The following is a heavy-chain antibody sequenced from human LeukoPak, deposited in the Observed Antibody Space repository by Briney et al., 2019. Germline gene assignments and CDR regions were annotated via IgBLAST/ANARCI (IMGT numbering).Heavy chain of an antibody. CDR1: GGSISSSSYY. D-gene: IGHD6-13*01. V-gene: IGHV4-39*01. J-gene: IGHJ5*02. CDR2: IYYSGST. CDR3: ARSPAGGSSSWYWFDP. Sequence: SETLSLTCTVSGGSISSSSYYWGWIHQPSGKGLEWIGSIYYSGSTYYNPSLKSRVTISVDTSKNQFSLKLSSVTAADTAVYYCARSPAGGSSSWYWFDPWGQGTLVTASS.